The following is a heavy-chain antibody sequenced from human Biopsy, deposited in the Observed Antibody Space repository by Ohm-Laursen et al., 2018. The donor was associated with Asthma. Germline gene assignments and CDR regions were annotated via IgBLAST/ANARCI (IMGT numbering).Heavy chain of an antibody. CDR2: ISYDGSNK. J-gene: IGHJ6*02. CDR1: GFTFSTYG. D-gene: IGHD3-3*01. Sequence: SLRLSCTASGFTFSTYGMHWVRQAPGKGLEWVAVISYDGSNKYYADSVKGRFTISRDNSKNTLYLQMNSLRAEDTAVYYCARSIYDFWSGYYGMDVWGQGTTVTVSS. CDR3: ARSIYDFWSGYYGMDV. V-gene: IGHV3-30*03.